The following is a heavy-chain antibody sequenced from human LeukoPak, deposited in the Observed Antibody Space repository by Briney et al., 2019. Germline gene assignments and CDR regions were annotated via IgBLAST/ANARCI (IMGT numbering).Heavy chain of an antibody. V-gene: IGHV3-15*01. Sequence: SGGSLRLSCAASGFTFSNAWMSWVRQAPGKGLEWVGRIKSKTDGGTTDYAAPVKGRFTISRDDSKNTLYLQMNSLKTEDTAVYYCTTDWNELLWKDAFDIWGQGTMVTVSS. CDR3: TTDWNELLWKDAFDI. CDR1: GFTFSNAW. CDR2: IKSKTDGGTT. J-gene: IGHJ3*02. D-gene: IGHD3-10*01.